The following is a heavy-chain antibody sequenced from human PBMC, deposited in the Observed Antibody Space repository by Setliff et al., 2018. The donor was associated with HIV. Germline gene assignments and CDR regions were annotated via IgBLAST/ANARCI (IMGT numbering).Heavy chain of an antibody. CDR1: GGSFSGYY. V-gene: IGHV4-34*09. Sequence: PSETLSLTCAVYGGSFSGYYWSWIRQPPGKGLEWIGYIYYSGTTYYNPSLKSRVTIAVDTSKNQFSLKLTSVTVADTAVYYCARAPTAVVTPNYYYYMDVWGKGTTVTVSS. CDR2: IYYSGTT. CDR3: ARAPTAVVTPNYYYYMDV. J-gene: IGHJ6*03. D-gene: IGHD2-15*01.